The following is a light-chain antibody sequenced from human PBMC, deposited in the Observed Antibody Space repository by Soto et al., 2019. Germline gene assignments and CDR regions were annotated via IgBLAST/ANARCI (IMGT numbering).Light chain of an antibody. CDR2: DTS. Sequence: EIVMTQSPTTLSVSPGERATLSCRASQDIGTKLAWYQQKPAQSPRLVIYDTSTRATGFPARFSGSGSGTEFTLTISSLQSEDFATYYCQQADSFPLSFGGGTKVEI. J-gene: IGKJ4*01. V-gene: IGKV3-15*01. CDR3: QQADSFPLS. CDR1: QDIGTK.